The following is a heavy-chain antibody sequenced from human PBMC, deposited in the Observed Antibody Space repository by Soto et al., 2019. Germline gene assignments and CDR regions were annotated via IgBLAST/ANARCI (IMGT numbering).Heavy chain of an antibody. CDR2: INAGNGNT. J-gene: IGHJ4*02. D-gene: IGHD1-26*01. CDR3: TRDVGATGD. V-gene: IGHV1-3*01. CDR1: GYTFTSYA. Sequence: QVQLVQSGAEVKKPGASVKVSCKASGYTFTSYAMHWVRQAPGQRLEWMGWINAGNGNTKYSQKFQGGVTTTRDTSASLAYMALGSLRSEDSAVYYCTRDVGATGDWGQGTLVTVSS.